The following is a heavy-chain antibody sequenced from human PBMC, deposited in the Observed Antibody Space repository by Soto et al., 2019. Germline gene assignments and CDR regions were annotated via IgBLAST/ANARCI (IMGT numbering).Heavy chain of an antibody. CDR3: AKDRYSIYCSGASCYDIDS. J-gene: IGHJ5*01. CDR1: GFTFSSYG. CDR2: ISYDGSNK. V-gene: IGHV3-30*18. D-gene: IGHD2-15*01. Sequence: GGSPRLSCAASGFTFSSYGMHWFRQAPGKGLEWVALISYDGSNKYYADSAKGRFTISRDNSKNTLYLQMNSLRAEDTAVYYCAKDRYSIYCSGASCYDIDSLRHGPLVSVPQ.